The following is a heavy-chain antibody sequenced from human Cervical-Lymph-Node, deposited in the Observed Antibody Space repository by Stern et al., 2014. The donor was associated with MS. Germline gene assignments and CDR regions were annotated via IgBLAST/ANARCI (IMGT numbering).Heavy chain of an antibody. CDR1: GYTFTAYY. CDR2: INPNNGDT. Sequence: QMQLVQSGAEVKKPGASVSVSCKASGYTFTAYYLHWVRQAPGHGLEWMGWINPNNGDTKYAQNFQGWVTMTRDTSISTAYMDLSSLTSDDTAIYYCARDLGTVTTPGDYWGQGTLVT. CDR3: ARDLGTVTTPGDY. J-gene: IGHJ4*02. V-gene: IGHV1-2*04. D-gene: IGHD4-17*01.